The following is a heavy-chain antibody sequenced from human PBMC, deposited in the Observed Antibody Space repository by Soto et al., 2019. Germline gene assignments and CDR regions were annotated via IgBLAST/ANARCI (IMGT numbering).Heavy chain of an antibody. J-gene: IGHJ1*01. V-gene: IGHV3-23*01. D-gene: IGHD1-1*01. Sequence: GGSLRLSCAASGFTFSSCAMGWVRQAPGKGLEWVSAISGSGGSTYYADSVKGRFTISRDNSKNTLYLQMNSLRAEDTAVYYCAKVAGYNSLFQHWGQGTLVTVSS. CDR2: ISGSGGST. CDR1: GFTFSSCA. CDR3: AKVAGYNSLFQH.